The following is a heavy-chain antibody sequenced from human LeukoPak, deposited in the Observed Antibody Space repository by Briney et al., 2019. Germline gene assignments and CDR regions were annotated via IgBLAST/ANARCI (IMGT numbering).Heavy chain of an antibody. J-gene: IGHJ4*02. Sequence: GASVTVSCKASGYTFTSYYMHWVRQAPGQGLEWMGIINPSGGSTSYAQKFQGRVTMTRDTSTSTVYIELSSLRSEDTAVYYCARDRYCSSTSCLYYFDYWGQGTLVTVSS. D-gene: IGHD2-2*01. CDR2: INPSGGST. CDR3: ARDRYCSSTSCLYYFDY. V-gene: IGHV1-46*01. CDR1: GYTFTSYY.